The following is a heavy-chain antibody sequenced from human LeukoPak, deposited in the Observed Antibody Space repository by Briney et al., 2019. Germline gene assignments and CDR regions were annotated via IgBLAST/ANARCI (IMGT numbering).Heavy chain of an antibody. J-gene: IGHJ4*02. CDR3: ARDSTVTTFGY. V-gene: IGHV1-69*04. CDR2: IIPILGIA. D-gene: IGHD4-17*01. CDR1: GYTFTSYA. Sequence: EASVKVSCKASGYTFTSYAISWVRQAPGQGLEWMGRIIPILGIANYAQKFQGRVTITADKSTSTAYMELSSLRSEDTAVYYCARDSTVTTFGYWGQGDLVTVSS.